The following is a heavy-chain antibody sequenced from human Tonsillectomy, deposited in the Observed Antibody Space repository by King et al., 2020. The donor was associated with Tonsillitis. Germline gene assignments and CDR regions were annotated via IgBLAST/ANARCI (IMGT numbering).Heavy chain of an antibody. V-gene: IGHV1-46*01. J-gene: IGHJ4*02. CDR2: INPSGGST. CDR1: GYTFTSYY. D-gene: IGHD3-22*01. Sequence: VQLVESGAEVKKPGASVKVSCKASGYTFTSYYMHWVRQVPGQGLEWMGIINPSGGSTRYAQKFQGRVTMTRDTSTSTVYMELGSLRSEDTAVYYCARGASSTYYYDSSGYYPFDYWGQGTLVTVSS. CDR3: ARGASSTYYYDSSGYYPFDY.